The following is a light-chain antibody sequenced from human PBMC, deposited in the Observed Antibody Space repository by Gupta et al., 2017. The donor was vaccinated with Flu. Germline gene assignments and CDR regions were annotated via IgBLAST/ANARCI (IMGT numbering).Light chain of an antibody. CDR2: GAS. CDR3: QQYDNLPRT. J-gene: IGKJ1*01. Sequence: DIQMTQSPSSLSASVGDRVTITCQASQDITNSLNWYQQKPGRAPNLLISGASHLETGVPSRFSGGGSGTDFTFSISSLQPEDIATYYCQQYDNLPRTFGQGTKVEIK. V-gene: IGKV1-33*01. CDR1: QDITNS.